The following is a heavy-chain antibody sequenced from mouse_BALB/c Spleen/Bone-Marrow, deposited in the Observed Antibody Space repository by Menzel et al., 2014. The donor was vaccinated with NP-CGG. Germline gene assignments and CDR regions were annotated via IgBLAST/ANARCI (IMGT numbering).Heavy chain of an antibody. CDR2: VNPRSGYA. CDR3: ARPKGFALDY. Sequence: VKLMESGAELASPGASVKMSCKASGYTFTDYTIQWVKQRPGQGLEWIGYVNPRSGYANYNQKFKDKATLTADKSSSTAFMQLSSLTSGDSAVYYCARPKGFALDYWGQGTALTVSS. V-gene: IGHV1-4*01. J-gene: IGHJ2*01. CDR1: GYTFTDYT.